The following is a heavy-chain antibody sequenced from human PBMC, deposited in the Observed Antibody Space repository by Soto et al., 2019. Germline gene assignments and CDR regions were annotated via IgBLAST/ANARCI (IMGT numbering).Heavy chain of an antibody. Sequence: SVKVSCKASGVTFSSYTISWVRQAPGQGLEWMGRIIPILGIANYAQKFQGRVTITADKSTSTAYMELSSLRSEDTAVYYGARKVSSIAAYDYWGQGTLVTVSS. V-gene: IGHV1-69*02. D-gene: IGHD6-6*01. J-gene: IGHJ4*02. CDR1: GVTFSSYT. CDR2: IIPILGIA. CDR3: ARKVSSIAAYDY.